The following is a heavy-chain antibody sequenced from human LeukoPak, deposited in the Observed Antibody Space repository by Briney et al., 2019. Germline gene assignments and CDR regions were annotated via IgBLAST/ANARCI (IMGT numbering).Heavy chain of an antibody. CDR2: ISDSDNSM. CDR3: AREAEEAFDT. D-gene: IGHD1-14*01. J-gene: IGHJ3*02. CDR1: GFTLRSYS. V-gene: IGHV3-21*01. Sequence: PGGSLRLSCAASGFTLRSYSMNWVRQAPGKGLEWVSSISDSDNSMYYANSVKGRFTISRDNTKNSLYLQMNSLRAEDTAVYYCAREAEEAFDTWGQGTMVTVSS.